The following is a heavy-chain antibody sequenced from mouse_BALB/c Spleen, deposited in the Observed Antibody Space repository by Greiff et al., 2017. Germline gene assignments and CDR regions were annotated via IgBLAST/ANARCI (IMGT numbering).Heavy chain of an antibody. V-gene: IGHV14-4*02. CDR3: NALSTMPPFAY. J-gene: IGHJ3*01. CDR1: GFNIKDYY. Sequence: EVQLQESGAELVRSGASVKLSCTASGFNIKDYYMHWVKQRPEQGLEWIGWIDPENGDTEYAPKFQGKATMTADTSSNTAYLQLSSLTSEDTAVYYCNALSTMPPFAYWGQGTLVTVSA. CDR2: IDPENGDT. D-gene: IGHD2-1*01.